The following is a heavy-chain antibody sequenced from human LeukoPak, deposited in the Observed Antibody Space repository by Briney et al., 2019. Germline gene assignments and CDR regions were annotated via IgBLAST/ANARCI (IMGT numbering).Heavy chain of an antibody. Sequence: SETLSLTCTVSGGSLSSGDYYWSWIRQPPGTGLEWIGYIYYSGSTYYNPSLKSRVTISVDTSKNQFSLKLSSVTAADTAVYYCARVVLSCSSTSCYTYYYYGMDVWGQGTTVTVSS. CDR2: IYYSGST. CDR1: GGSLSSGDYY. D-gene: IGHD2-2*02. CDR3: ARVVLSCSSTSCYTYYYYGMDV. J-gene: IGHJ6*02. V-gene: IGHV4-30-4*01.